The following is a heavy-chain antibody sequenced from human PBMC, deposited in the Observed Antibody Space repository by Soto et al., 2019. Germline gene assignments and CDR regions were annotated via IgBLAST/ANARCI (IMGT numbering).Heavy chain of an antibody. CDR2: IKSKTDGGTT. V-gene: IGHV3-15*01. CDR1: GFTFSNAW. J-gene: IGHJ6*02. CDR3: TQTGMRAAATQTRDYYGMDV. D-gene: IGHD6-13*01. Sequence: GGSLRLSCAASGFTFSNAWMSWVRQAPGKGLEWVGRIKSKTDGGTTDYAAPVKGRFTISRDDSKNTLYLQMNSLKTEDTAVYYCTQTGMRAAATQTRDYYGMDVWGQGTTVTVSS.